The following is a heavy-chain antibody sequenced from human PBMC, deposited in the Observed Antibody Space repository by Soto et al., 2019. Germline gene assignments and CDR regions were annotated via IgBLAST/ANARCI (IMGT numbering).Heavy chain of an antibody. J-gene: IGHJ6*02. CDR2: IKRKADGGTT. CDR3: ARSVRSGSFPYYYYAMDV. Sequence: PGESLKISCAASGFTFSSYGMHWVRQAPGKGLEWVGRIKRKADGGTTDYAAPVKDRFTISRDDSKNTLYLQMNSLKTEDTAVYYCARSVRSGSFPYYYYAMDVWGQGTTVTVSS. V-gene: IGHV3-15*07. CDR1: GFTFSSYG. D-gene: IGHD3-10*01.